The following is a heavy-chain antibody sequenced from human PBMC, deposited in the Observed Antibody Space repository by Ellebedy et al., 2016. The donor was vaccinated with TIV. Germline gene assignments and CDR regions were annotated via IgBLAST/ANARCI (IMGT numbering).Heavy chain of an antibody. Sequence: GGSLRLSXAASGFTFSSFWMSWVRQVPGKGLEWVANIKYDGSEKYYVDSMEGRFTISRDNAENSLYLQMNSLRVEDTAVYYCARDPVRGALDYWGQGALVTVSS. V-gene: IGHV3-7*01. J-gene: IGHJ4*02. CDR3: ARDPVRGALDY. CDR1: GFTFSSFW. CDR2: IKYDGSEK. D-gene: IGHD3-10*01.